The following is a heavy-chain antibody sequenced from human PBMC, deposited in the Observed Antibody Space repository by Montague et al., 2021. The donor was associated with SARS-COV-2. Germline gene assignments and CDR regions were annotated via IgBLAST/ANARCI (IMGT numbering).Heavy chain of an antibody. J-gene: IGHJ4*02. CDR1: GVSITSYY. D-gene: IGHD3-16*01. V-gene: IGHV4-4*07. CDR3: VRDGGNWYYFDY. CDR2: IYASGST. Sequence: SETLSLTCSISGVSITSYYWSWVRQPAGTGREWIGHIYASGSTXSXPSXKSRVRLSIDNPKNQFSLNLESLTAADTAVYYCVRDGGNWYYFDYWGQGALVTVSS.